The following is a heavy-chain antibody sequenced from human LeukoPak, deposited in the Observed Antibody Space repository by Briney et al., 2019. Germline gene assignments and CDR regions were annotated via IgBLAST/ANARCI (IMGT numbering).Heavy chain of an antibody. J-gene: IGHJ4*02. CDR3: ARGPGVFDY. Sequence: PSETLSLTCTVSGGSISSYYWSWIRQPPGKGLEWIGYIYYSGSTNYNPSLKSRVTISVDTSKNQFSLKLSSVTAADTAVYYCARGPGVFDYWGQGTLVTVSS. D-gene: IGHD3-10*01. CDR1: GGSISSYY. CDR2: IYYSGST. V-gene: IGHV4-59*01.